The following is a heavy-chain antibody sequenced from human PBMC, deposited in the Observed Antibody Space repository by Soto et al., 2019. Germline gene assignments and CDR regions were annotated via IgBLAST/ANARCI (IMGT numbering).Heavy chain of an antibody. J-gene: IGHJ3*02. D-gene: IGHD5-18*01. CDR1: GHTLTELS. Sequence: ASVKVSCKVSGHTLTELSMHWVRQAHGKGLEWLGGFDPDDGETIYAQKFQGRVTMTEDTSTDTAYMELSSLRSEDTAVYYCSGGDSYGYCLNAFDIWGQGTMVAV. CDR3: SGGDSYGYCLNAFDI. V-gene: IGHV1-24*01. CDR2: FDPDDGET.